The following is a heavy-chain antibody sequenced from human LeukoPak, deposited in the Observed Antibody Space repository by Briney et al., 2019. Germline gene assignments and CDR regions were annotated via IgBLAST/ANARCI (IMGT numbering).Heavy chain of an antibody. J-gene: IGHJ4*02. CDR2: ISSSGSTI. V-gene: IGHV3-48*03. CDR3: ARDHGDN. Sequence: GGSMRLSCVVVGFIFGSYEVEWVSQAEGRGLEWVSYISSSGSTIYYADSVKGRFTISRDNAKNSLYLQMNSLRAEDTAVYYCARDHGDNWGQGTLCTVSS. CDR1: GFIFGSYE.